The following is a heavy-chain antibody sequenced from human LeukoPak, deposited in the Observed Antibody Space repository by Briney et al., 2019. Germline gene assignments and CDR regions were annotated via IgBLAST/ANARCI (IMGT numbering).Heavy chain of an antibody. CDR1: GGSFSGYY. D-gene: IGHD6-19*01. V-gene: IGHV4-34*01. CDR3: ARHNLGYSSGGYFQH. CDR2: INHSGST. Sequence: PSETLSLTCAVFGGSFSGYYWSWIRQPPGKGLEWIGEINHSGSTNYNPSLKSRVTISVDTSKNQFSLKLSSVTAADTAVYYCARHNLGYSSGGYFQHWGQGTLVTVSS. J-gene: IGHJ1*01.